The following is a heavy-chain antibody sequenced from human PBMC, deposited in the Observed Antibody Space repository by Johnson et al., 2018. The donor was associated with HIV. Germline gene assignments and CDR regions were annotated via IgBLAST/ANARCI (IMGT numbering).Heavy chain of an antibody. V-gene: IGHV3-53*01. CDR1: GFTVSTKD. J-gene: IGHJ3*02. CDR2: IYSGGTT. Sequence: VQLVESGGGLIQPGGSLRLSCAASGFTVSTKDMSWVRQAPGKGLEWVSVIYSGGTTYYADSVKGRFTISRDNSKNTLYLQMNSLRVEDTAVYYCARGNRGAFDIWGQGTIVCVSS. D-gene: IGHD1-14*01. CDR3: ARGNRGAFDI.